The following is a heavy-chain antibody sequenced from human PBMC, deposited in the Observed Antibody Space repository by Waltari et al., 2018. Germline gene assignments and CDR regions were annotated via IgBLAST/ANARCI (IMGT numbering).Heavy chain of an antibody. D-gene: IGHD3-10*02. CDR3: AKDAYVDSRVPLFFDF. J-gene: IGHJ2*01. Sequence: EVQLLESGGGLVQPGGSLILSCAAYKFTFNHHAMRWVRQVPGKGLEWVFVIRGGDGKTIFADSVEGRFTVTRDNSENTLYLQMTSLRAEGTAVYYCAKDAYVDSRVPLFFDFWGRGTLVTVSS. CDR1: KFTFNHHA. CDR2: IRGGDGKT. V-gene: IGHV3-23*01.